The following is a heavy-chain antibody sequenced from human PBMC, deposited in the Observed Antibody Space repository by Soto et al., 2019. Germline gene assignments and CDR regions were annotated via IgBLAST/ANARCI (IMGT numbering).Heavy chain of an antibody. J-gene: IGHJ4*02. CDR2: VHYSGTP. CDR3: ATSYRNCPYY. Sequence: ETLSLTCTVSGASIISNNYYWGWVRQPPGKGLEWIASVHYSGTPYNNPSLKSRVTMSVDTSKNQFSLMLSSVTAADTAVYYCATSYRNCPYYWGQGTLVTVSS. CDR1: GASIISNNYY. V-gene: IGHV4-39*01. D-gene: IGHD4-4*01.